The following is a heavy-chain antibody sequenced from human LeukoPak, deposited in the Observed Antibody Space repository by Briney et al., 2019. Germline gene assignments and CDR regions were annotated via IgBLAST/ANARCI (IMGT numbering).Heavy chain of an antibody. Sequence: PGGSLRLSCAASGFTFSNYRMNWVRQAPGKGLEWVSSISTSGSYIYYADSVKGRFTISSDNAKNSLYLQMNSLRAEDTAVYYCARDWDTDYYDSSGYYNDYWSRGTLITVSS. CDR2: ISTSGSYI. V-gene: IGHV3-21*01. J-gene: IGHJ4*02. D-gene: IGHD3-22*01. CDR3: ARDWDTDYYDSSGYYNDY. CDR1: GFTFSNYR.